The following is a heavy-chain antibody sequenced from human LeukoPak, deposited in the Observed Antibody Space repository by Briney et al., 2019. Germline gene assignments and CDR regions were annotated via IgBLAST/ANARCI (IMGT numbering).Heavy chain of an antibody. CDR3: ARGKDGLDY. Sequence: PGGSLRLSCAASGFTFSSYATHWVRQAPGKGLEWVAVISYDGSNKYYADSVKGRFTISRDNSKNTLYLQMNSLRAEDTAVHYCARGKDGLDYWGQGTLVTVSS. CDR2: ISYDGSNK. D-gene: IGHD5-24*01. V-gene: IGHV3-30*04. J-gene: IGHJ4*02. CDR1: GFTFSSYA.